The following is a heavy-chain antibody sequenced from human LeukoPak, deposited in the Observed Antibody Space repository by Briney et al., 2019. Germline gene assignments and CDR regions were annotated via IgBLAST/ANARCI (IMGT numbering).Heavy chain of an antibody. D-gene: IGHD6-6*01. CDR3: ARHLRRYSSSSYYYYMDV. Sequence: GESLKISCKGSGYSFTSYWIGWVRQMPGKGLEWMGIIYTGDSDTRYSPSFQGQVTISADKSISTAYLQWSSLKASDTAMYYCARHLRRYSSSSYYYYMDVWGKGTTVTVSS. CDR1: GYSFTSYW. J-gene: IGHJ6*03. CDR2: IYTGDSDT. V-gene: IGHV5-51*01.